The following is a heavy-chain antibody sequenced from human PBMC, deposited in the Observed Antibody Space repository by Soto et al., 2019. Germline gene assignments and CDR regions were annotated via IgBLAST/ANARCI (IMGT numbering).Heavy chain of an antibody. V-gene: IGHV1-69*04. CDR1: GGTFSSYT. D-gene: IGHD3-22*01. CDR2: IIPILGIA. J-gene: IGHJ4*02. CDR3: ARDTYYYDSSGYYYYFDY. Sequence: ASVKVSCKASGGTFSSYTISWVRQAPGQGFEWMGRIIPILGIANYAQKFQGRVTITADKSTSTAYMELSSLRSEDTAVYYCARDTYYYDSSGYYYYFDYWGQGTLVT.